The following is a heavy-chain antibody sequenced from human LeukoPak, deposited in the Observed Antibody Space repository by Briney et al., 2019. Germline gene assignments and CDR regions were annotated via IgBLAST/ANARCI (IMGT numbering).Heavy chain of an antibody. J-gene: IGHJ3*02. CDR1: GGSISSYY. Sequence: PSETLSLTYTVSGGSISSYYWSWIRQPPGKGLEWIGYIYYSGSTNYNPSLKSRVTISVDTSKNQFPLKLSSVTAADTAVYYCARLTHLSAFDIWGQGTMVTVSS. V-gene: IGHV4-59*01. CDR3: ARLTHLSAFDI. CDR2: IYYSGST. D-gene: IGHD1-14*01.